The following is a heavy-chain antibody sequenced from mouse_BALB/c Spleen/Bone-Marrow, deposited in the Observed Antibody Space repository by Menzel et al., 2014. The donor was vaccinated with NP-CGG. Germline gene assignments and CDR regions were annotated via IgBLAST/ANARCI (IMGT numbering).Heavy chain of an antibody. Sequence: VQLQQSGAELVKSGASVKLSCTASGFNIKDAYMHWAKQRPAQGLEWIGRNAPANGNTEYDPKFLDKATITADTSSNTAYLQLSSLTSEDTAVYYCARSPGEVNYWGQGTLVTVSA. CDR2: NAPANGNT. J-gene: IGHJ3*01. D-gene: IGHD1-3*01. CDR1: GFNIKDAY. V-gene: IGHV14-3*02. CDR3: ARSPGEVNY.